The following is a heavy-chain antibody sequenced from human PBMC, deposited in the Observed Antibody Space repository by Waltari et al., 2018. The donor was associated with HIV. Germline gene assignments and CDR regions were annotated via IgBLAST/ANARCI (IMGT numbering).Heavy chain of an antibody. D-gene: IGHD3-22*01. V-gene: IGHV5-51*03. J-gene: IGHJ4*02. CDR2: IYTGDSDT. Sequence: EVQLVQSGAEVKKPGEYLKISCKGSGYSFTSYWIGWVRQMPGKGLVWMGIIYTGDSDTRYSPSCKGQVTISADKSLSTAYLQGSSLKASDTAMYYCARLGGYSSGYYPDYWGQGTLFTVSS. CDR1: GYSFTSYW. CDR3: ARLGGYSSGYYPDY.